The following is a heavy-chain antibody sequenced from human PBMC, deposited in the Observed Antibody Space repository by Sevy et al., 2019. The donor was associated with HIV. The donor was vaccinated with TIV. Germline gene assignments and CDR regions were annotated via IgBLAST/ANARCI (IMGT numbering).Heavy chain of an antibody. CDR2: NNAGNGNT. CDR3: ARASRANLIAGGYNWFDP. J-gene: IGHJ5*02. Sequence: ASVKVSCKASGYTFTSYAMHWVRQAPGQRLEWMGWNNAGNGNTKYSQKFQGRVTITRDTSASTAYMELSSLRSEDTAVYYCARASRANLIAGGYNWFDPWGQGTLVTVSS. CDR1: GYTFTSYA. D-gene: IGHD1-26*01. V-gene: IGHV1-3*01.